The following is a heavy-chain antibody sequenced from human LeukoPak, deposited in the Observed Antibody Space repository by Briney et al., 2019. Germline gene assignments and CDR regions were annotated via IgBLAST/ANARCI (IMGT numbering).Heavy chain of an antibody. CDR3: ARDVVVPAAIRPARRFDP. CDR1: GGSFSGYY. D-gene: IGHD2-2*02. V-gene: IGHV4-34*01. J-gene: IGHJ5*02. CDR2: IYYSGST. Sequence: SETLSLTCAVYGGSFSGYYWSWIRQPPGKGLEWIGSIYYSGSTYYNPSLKSRVTISVDTSKNQFSLKLSSVTAADTAVYYCARDVVVPAAIRPARRFDPWGQGTLVTVSS.